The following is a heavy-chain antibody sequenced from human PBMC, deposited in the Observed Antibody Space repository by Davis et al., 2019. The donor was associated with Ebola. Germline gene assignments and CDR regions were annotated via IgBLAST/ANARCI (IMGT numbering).Heavy chain of an antibody. CDR3: ACTTRYYYYGMDV. D-gene: IGHD1-14*01. CDR1: GYSFANYW. J-gene: IGHJ6*02. Sequence: GESLKISCKGSGYSFANYWIGWVRQLPGKGLEWMGIIYPDDSDVIYSPSFQGQVIISVDKSINTAYLQWTSLKAPHTAMYYCACTTRYYYYGMDVWGQGTTVTVSS. V-gene: IGHV5-51*01. CDR2: IYPDDSDV.